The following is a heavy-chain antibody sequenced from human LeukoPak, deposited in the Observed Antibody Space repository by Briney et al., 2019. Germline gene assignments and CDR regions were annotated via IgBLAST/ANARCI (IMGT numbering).Heavy chain of an antibody. CDR1: EFTFSTYS. Sequence: QAGGSLILSCAASEFTFSTYSMNWVRQAPGKGLEWVSAISGRTGSTYYSDSVKGRFTISRDNSKSTLYLQMDSLRAEDTAVYYCAKCGNSGCHLIDYWGQGTLVTVSS. D-gene: IGHD5-12*01. CDR3: AKCGNSGCHLIDY. V-gene: IGHV3-23*01. CDR2: ISGRTGST. J-gene: IGHJ4*02.